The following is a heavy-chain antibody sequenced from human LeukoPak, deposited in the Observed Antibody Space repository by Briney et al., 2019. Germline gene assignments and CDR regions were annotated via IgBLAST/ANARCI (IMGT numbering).Heavy chain of an antibody. V-gene: IGHV3-30*18. Sequence: PGGSLTLLCAVSGFTFSIYGMHWVRHAPGKGLEWVTVISYDGSNKYYADSVKGRFTISRDNSKKTLYLQMNSLREEDTAVYYCAKGGDYGDERLYYYYYYMDVWGEGTTVTVSS. CDR2: ISYDGSNK. CDR1: GFTFSIYG. CDR3: AKGGDYGDERLYYYYYYMDV. D-gene: IGHD4-17*01. J-gene: IGHJ6*03.